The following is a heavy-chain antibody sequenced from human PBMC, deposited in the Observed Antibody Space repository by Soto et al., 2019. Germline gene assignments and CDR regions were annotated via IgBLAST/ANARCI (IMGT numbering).Heavy chain of an antibody. Sequence: ASVKVSCKAAGYTFTSYYMHWVRQAPGQGLEWMGIINPSGGSTSYAQKFQGRVTMTRDTSTSTVYMELSSLRSEDTAVYYCARVPSTVTRSDWYFDLWGRGTLVTVSS. CDR2: INPSGGST. J-gene: IGHJ2*01. V-gene: IGHV1-46*03. CDR1: GYTFTSYY. CDR3: ARVPSTVTRSDWYFDL. D-gene: IGHD4-17*01.